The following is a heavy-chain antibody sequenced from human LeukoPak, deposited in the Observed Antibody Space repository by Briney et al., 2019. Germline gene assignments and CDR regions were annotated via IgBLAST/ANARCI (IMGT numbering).Heavy chain of an antibody. CDR3: ARDTYCSSTSCYSEWFDP. J-gene: IGHJ5*02. Sequence: GGSLRLSCAASGFTFSSYSMTWVRQAPGKGLEWVSYISSSSSTIYYADSVKGRFTISRDNAKNSLYLQMNSLRAEDTAVYYCARDTYCSSTSCYSEWFDPWGQGTLVTVSS. CDR1: GFTFSSYS. V-gene: IGHV3-48*01. D-gene: IGHD2-2*01. CDR2: ISSSSSTI.